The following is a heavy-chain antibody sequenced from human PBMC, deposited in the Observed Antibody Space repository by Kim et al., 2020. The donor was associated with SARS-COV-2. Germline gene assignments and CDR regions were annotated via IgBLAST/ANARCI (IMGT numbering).Heavy chain of an antibody. CDR3: AKTPFGELLEIDY. J-gene: IGHJ4*02. D-gene: IGHD3-10*01. V-gene: IGHV3-30*18. Sequence: GGSLRLSCAASGFTFSSYGMHWVRQAPGKGLEWVAVISYDGSNKYYADSVKGRFTISRDNSKNTLYLQMNSLRAEDTAVYYCAKTPFGELLEIDYWGQGTLVTVSS. CDR2: ISYDGSNK. CDR1: GFTFSSYG.